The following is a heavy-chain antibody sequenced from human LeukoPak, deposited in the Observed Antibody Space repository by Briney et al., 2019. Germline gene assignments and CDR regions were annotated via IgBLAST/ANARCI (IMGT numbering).Heavy chain of an antibody. CDR1: GYTFTGYY. CDR2: INPNTGDT. Sequence: AASVKVSCKASGYTFTGYYIHWVRQAPGQGLEWMGWINPNTGDTNYAQKFQGRVTMTRDTSISTAYMELTRLRSDDTAVYYCVGGAAAGFLRQFDYWGQGTLVTVSS. J-gene: IGHJ4*02. D-gene: IGHD6-13*01. CDR3: VGGAAAGFLRQFDY. V-gene: IGHV1-2*02.